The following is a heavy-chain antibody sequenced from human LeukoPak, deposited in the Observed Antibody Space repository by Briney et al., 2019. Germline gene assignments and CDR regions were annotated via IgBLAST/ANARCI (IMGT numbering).Heavy chain of an antibody. CDR3: ARGASNSGSYYNWFDP. D-gene: IGHD1-26*01. CDR2: ISSSSIYI. CDR1: GFTFSSYS. J-gene: IGHJ5*02. V-gene: IGHV3-21*01. Sequence: GGSLRLSCAASGFTFSSYSMHWVRQAPGKGLEWVSSISSSSIYIYYVDSVKGRFTISRDNAKNSLYLQMNSLSAEDTAVYYCARGASNSGSYYNWFDPWGQGTLVTVSS.